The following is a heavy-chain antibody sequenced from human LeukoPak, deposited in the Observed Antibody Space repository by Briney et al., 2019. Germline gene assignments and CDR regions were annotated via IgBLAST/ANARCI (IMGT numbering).Heavy chain of an antibody. V-gene: IGHV4-59*01. CDR2: ISYTGST. Sequence: SETLSLTCTVSGGSSSRYYWSWIRQPPGKGLEWIGYISYTGSTTYNSSLKSRVTISLDTSQNQFSLKLTSVTPADTAVYYCARKAKYYYGSETYYFFDYWGQGTLVTVSS. CDR3: ARKAKYYYGSETYYFFDY. CDR1: GGSSSRYY. J-gene: IGHJ4*02. D-gene: IGHD3-10*01.